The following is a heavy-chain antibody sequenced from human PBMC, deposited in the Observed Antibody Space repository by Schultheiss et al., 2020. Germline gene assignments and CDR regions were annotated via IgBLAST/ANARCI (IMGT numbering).Heavy chain of an antibody. CDR1: GGSISSSNW. Sequence: SETLSLTCAVSGGSISSSNWWSWVRQPPGKGLEWIGRIYTSGSTYYNPSLKSRVTISVDTSKNQFSLKLSSVTAADTAVYYCARDSKFSGMDVWGQGTTVTVSS. J-gene: IGHJ6*02. V-gene: IGHV4-4*02. CDR3: ARDSKFSGMDV. CDR2: IYTSGST.